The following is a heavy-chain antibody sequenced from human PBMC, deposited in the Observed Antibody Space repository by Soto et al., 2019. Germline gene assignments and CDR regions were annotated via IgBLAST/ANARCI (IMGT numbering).Heavy chain of an antibody. CDR1: GGSVSSGSYY. J-gene: IGHJ6*01. CDR3: ARDDVLRCSSTSCSTDLDYYYYGMDV. V-gene: IGHV4-61*01. D-gene: IGHD2-2*01. Sequence: SETLSLTCTVSGGSVSSGSYYWSWIRQPPGKGLEWIGYIYYSGSTNYNPSLKSRVTISVDTSKNQFSLKLSSVTAADTAVSYCARDDVLRCSSTSCSTDLDYYYYGMDVWGQGTTVT. CDR2: IYYSGST.